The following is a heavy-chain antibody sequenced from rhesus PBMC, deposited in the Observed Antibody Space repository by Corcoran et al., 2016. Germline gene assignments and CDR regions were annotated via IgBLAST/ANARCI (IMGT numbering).Heavy chain of an antibody. J-gene: IGHJ4*01. CDR3: ATGVSGTTGPFDY. Sequence: EVQLVETGGGLVQLGGSLNLSVAAPGFTFRDLCMNWVRRAPGKGPEWVSGINSGGDSTFYADSVRGRFTISRDNSKNTLSLQMNSLRPEDTAVYYCATGVSGTTGPFDYWGQGVLVTVSS. V-gene: IGHV3S5*01. D-gene: IGHD1-26*01. CDR2: INSGGDST. CDR1: GFTFRDLC.